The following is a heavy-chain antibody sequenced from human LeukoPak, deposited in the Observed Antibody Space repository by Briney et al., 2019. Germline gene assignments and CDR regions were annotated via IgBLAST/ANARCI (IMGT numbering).Heavy chain of an antibody. CDR3: AKAHPLHDILTETDY. V-gene: IGHV3-38-3*01. CDR2: ISGGST. J-gene: IGHJ4*02. CDR1: GFTVSSNE. D-gene: IGHD3-9*01. Sequence: GGSLRLSCAASGFTVSSNEMSWVRQAPGKGLEWVSSISGGSTYYADSRKGRFTISRDNSKNTLYLQMNSLRAEDTAVYYCAKAHPLHDILTETDYWGQGTLVTVSS.